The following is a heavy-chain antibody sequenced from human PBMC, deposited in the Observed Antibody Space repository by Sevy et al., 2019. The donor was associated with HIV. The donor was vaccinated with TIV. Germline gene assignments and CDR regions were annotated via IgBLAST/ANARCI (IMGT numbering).Heavy chain of an antibody. CDR1: GGSFTSGGYY. V-gene: IGHV4-31*03. CDR2: IYYSGST. CDR3: ARFSFYDNAWFDP. D-gene: IGHD3-22*01. J-gene: IGHJ5*02. Sequence: SETLSLTCTVSGGSFTSGGYYWSWIRQHPGEGLEWIGYIYYSGSTYYNPSLKSRVTISVDTSKNQFSLKLSSVTAADTALYYCARFSFYDNAWFDPWGQGTLVTVSS.